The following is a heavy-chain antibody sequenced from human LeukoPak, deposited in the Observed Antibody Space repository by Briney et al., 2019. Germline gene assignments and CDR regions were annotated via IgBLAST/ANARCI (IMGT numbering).Heavy chain of an antibody. CDR3: ARDSGWTQPSDY. CDR2: IYYSGTT. J-gene: IGHJ4*02. Sequence: SETLSLTCTVSGGSISSDGYYWTWIRQPPGKGLEWIGYIYYSGTTYYNPSLKSRVTISLDRSKNQFSLTLTSVTAADTAVYYRARDSGWTQPSDYWGQRTLVTVSS. CDR1: GGSISSDGYY. D-gene: IGHD6-19*01. V-gene: IGHV4-31*03.